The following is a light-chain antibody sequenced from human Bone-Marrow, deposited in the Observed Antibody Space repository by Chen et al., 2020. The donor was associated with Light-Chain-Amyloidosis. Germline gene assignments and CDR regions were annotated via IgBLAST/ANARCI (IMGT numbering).Light chain of an antibody. Sequence: QSALTQPAPVSGSPGQSITISCTGTSSDVGGYNYVSWYQQHPGTAPKLVIFDVSYRPSGISNRFSGSKSGNTASLTISGLQAEDEADYYCSSYTRSSTWLFGGGTRLTVL. V-gene: IGLV2-14*03. J-gene: IGLJ3*02. CDR3: SSYTRSSTWL. CDR2: DVS. CDR1: SSDVGGYNY.